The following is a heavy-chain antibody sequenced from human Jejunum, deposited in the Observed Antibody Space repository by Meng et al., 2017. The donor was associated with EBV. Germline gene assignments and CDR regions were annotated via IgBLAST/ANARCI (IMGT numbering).Heavy chain of an antibody. CDR2: MSYSGSA. CDR1: DVSVNSDGYY. Sequence: QLQEWGPGLVNPSPXXXXXCGVSDVSVNSDGYYWSWIRQPPGKGLEWIGYMSYSGSANYNPSLDGRITISLDRSKNQFSLKLTSVTAADTAIYFCTTERPGAGYFEPWGRGTLVTVSS. D-gene: IGHD3-9*01. V-gene: IGHV4-30-4*01. CDR3: TTERPGAGYFEP. J-gene: IGHJ1*01.